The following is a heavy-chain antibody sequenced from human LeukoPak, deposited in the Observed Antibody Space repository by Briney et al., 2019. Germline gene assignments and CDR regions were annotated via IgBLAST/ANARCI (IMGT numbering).Heavy chain of an antibody. CDR1: GYTFTGYY. J-gene: IGHJ4*02. CDR3: ARTYGSGSYGY. CDR2: INTNGGGT. D-gene: IGHD3-10*01. Sequence: GASVKVSCKASGYTFTGYYMHWVRQAPGQGLEWMGWINTNGGGTNYAQKFQGRVTMTRDTSISTAYMELSRLRSDDTAVYYCARTYGSGSYGYWGQGTLVTVSS. V-gene: IGHV1-2*02.